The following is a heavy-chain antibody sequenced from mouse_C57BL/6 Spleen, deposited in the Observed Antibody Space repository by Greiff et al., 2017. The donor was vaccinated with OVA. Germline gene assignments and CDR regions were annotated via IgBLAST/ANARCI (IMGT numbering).Heavy chain of an antibody. Sequence: QVHVKQSGAELVKPGASVKMSCKASGYTFTTYPIEWMKQNHGKSLEWIGNFHPYNDDTKYNEKFKGKATLTVEKSSSTVYLELSRLTSDDSAVYYCARCYYGSSYWYFDVWGTGTTVTVSS. J-gene: IGHJ1*03. CDR1: GYTFTTYP. CDR2: FHPYNDDT. D-gene: IGHD1-1*01. V-gene: IGHV1-47*01. CDR3: ARCYYGSSYWYFDV.